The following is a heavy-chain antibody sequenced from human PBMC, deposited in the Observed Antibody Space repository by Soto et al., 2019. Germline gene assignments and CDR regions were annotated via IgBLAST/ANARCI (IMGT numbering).Heavy chain of an antibody. CDR2: IYSDGTT. CDR1: GFTVSSNY. D-gene: IGHD6-6*01. Sequence: GGSLRLSCAASGFTVSSNYMSWVRQAPGKGLEWLSIIYSDGTTYYADSVKGRFTISRDNFKNTLYLQMNNLRAEDKAVYYCAILSNWGQGTLVTVSS. V-gene: IGHV3-53*01. J-gene: IGHJ4*02. CDR3: AILSN.